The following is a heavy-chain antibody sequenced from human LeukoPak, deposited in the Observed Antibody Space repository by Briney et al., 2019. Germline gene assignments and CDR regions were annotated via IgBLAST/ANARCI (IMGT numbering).Heavy chain of an antibody. CDR3: AREIVAGNFDS. CDR1: GFTLNDYY. J-gene: IGHJ4*02. Sequence: GGSLRLSCAASGFTLNDYYMSWIRQAPGKGLEWVSDIGSSDNRISYADSVKGRFTISRDIAKNSLYLQVNSLRAEDTAVYYCAREIVAGNFDSWGQGTLVTVSS. CDR2: IGSSDNRI. D-gene: IGHD6-19*01. V-gene: IGHV3-11*01.